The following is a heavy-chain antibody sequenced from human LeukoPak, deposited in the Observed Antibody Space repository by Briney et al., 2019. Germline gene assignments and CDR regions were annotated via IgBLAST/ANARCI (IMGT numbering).Heavy chain of an antibody. Sequence: GGSLRLSCAASGFTFSDYYMSWIRQAPGKGLEWVSYISSSGSTIYYADSVKGRFTISRDNAKNSLYLQMNSLRAEDTAVYYCARGPSTVTYYYYYYMDVWGKGTTVTISS. J-gene: IGHJ6*03. CDR3: ARGPSTVTYYYYYYMDV. CDR2: ISSSGSTI. D-gene: IGHD4-17*01. V-gene: IGHV3-11*04. CDR1: GFTFSDYY.